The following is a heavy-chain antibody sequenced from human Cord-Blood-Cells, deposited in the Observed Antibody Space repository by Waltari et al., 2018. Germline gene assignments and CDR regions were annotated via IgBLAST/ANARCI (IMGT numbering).Heavy chain of an antibody. V-gene: IGHV3-15*01. CDR2: IKSKTDGGTT. J-gene: IGHJ4*02. CDR1: AFTFSNAW. Sequence: EVQLVESGGGLVKPVGSLRLSCAASAFTFSNAWLSWVRQAPGKGLEWVGRIKSKTDGGTTDYAAPVKGRFTISRDDSKNTLYLQMNSLKTEDTAVYYCTTVAHFWSGYYWGQGTLVTVSS. CDR3: TTVAHFWSGYY. D-gene: IGHD3-3*02.